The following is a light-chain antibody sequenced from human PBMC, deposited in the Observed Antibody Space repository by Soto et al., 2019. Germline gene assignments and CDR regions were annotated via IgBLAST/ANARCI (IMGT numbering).Light chain of an antibody. V-gene: IGKV3-15*01. CDR1: RSVGSN. Sequence: EVLMTQSPATLSVSPGERATLSCRASRSVGSNLAWYQQKPGQAPRLLIFVASTRAIGIPTRFSGSGSGTEFTLTISSLQPEDSAVYYCQQYNNWPLLTFGGGTKVEIK. J-gene: IGKJ4*01. CDR2: VAS. CDR3: QQYNNWPLLT.